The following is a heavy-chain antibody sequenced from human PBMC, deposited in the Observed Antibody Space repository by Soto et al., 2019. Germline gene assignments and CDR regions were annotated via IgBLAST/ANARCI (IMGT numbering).Heavy chain of an antibody. Sequence: PSETLSLTGTVSNGSISSGGYSWSSIRQTPGMGLEWIGYIYPTGKTYYKPSLKNRATLSIDTSQNQFSLQLTSVTAADTAVYYCASAPPGPAPRWGVWGHGTTVTVSS. V-gene: IGHV4-30-2*01. CDR1: NGSISSGGYS. CDR2: IYPTGKT. CDR3: ASAPPGPAPRWGV. D-gene: IGHD3-16*01. J-gene: IGHJ6*02.